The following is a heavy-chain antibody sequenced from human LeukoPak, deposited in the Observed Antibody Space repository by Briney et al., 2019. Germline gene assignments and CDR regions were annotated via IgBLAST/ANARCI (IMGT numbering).Heavy chain of an antibody. CDR1: GGSISSSSYY. CDR3: ARDGFYIAARAFDY. Sequence: TSETLSLTCTVSGGSISSSSYYWGWIRQPPGKGLEWIGSIYYSGSTCYNPSLKSRVTISVDTSKNQFSLKLSSVTATDTAVYYCARDGFYIAARAFDYWGQGTLVTVSS. J-gene: IGHJ4*02. CDR2: IYYSGST. V-gene: IGHV4-39*07. D-gene: IGHD6-6*01.